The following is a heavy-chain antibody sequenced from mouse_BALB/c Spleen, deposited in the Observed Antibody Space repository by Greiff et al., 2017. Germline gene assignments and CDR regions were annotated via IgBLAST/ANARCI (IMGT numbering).Heavy chain of an antibody. D-gene: IGHD2-14*01. J-gene: IGHJ4*01. CDR3: ARDLSYRSRRGYYAMDY. Sequence: EVQLVESGGGLVKPGGSLKLSCAASGFTFSDYYMYWVRQTPEKRLEWVATISDGGSYTYYPDSVKGRFTISRDNAKNNLYLQRSSLKSEDTAMYYCARDLSYRSRRGYYAMDYWGQGTSVTVSS. CDR2: ISDGGSYT. V-gene: IGHV5-4*02. CDR1: GFTFSDYY.